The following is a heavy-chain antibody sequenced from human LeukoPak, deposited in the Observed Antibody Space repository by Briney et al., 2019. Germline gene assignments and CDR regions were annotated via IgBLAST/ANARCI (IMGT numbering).Heavy chain of an antibody. D-gene: IGHD2-2*01. J-gene: IGHJ4*02. CDR3: ARTRYCGSSSCYVGDFDF. V-gene: IGHV3-20*04. CDR1: GFTFDNHG. Sequence: GGSLRLSCAAPGFTFDNHGMNWVRQAPGKGLEWVSGINWNGGSTGYTDSVKGRFTISRDNAKNSLYLQMNSLGAEDTALYYCARTRYCGSSSCYVGDFDFWGQGTLVTVSS. CDR2: INWNGGST.